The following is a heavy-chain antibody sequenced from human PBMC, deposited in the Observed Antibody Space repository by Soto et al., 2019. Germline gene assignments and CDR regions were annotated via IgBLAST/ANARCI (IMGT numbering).Heavy chain of an antibody. V-gene: IGHV3-30-3*01. CDR3: ARDGLAGYYYYGMDV. CDR1: GFTFSSNA. Sequence: QVQLVESGGGVVQPGRSLRLSCAASGFTFSSNAMHWVRQAPGKGLEWVAVISYDGSNKYYADSVKGRFTISRDNSKNTLYLQMNSLRAEDTAVYYCARDGLAGYYYYGMDVWGQGTTVTVSS. CDR2: ISYDGSNK. J-gene: IGHJ6*02.